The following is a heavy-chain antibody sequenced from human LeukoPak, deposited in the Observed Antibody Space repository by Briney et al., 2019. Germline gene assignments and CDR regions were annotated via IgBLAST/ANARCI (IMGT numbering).Heavy chain of an antibody. CDR1: GYSFADYW. D-gene: IGHD6-13*01. J-gene: IGHJ4*02. CDR3: VRHGLGSSWFGFDY. Sequence: GESLKISCQGSGYSFADYWIGWVRQMPGKGLDWMGIIYPGDSDTRYSPSFQGQVTISADKSIRTAYLQWSSLKASDTAMYYCVRHGLGSSWFGFDYWGQGTLVTVSS. CDR2: IYPGDSDT. V-gene: IGHV5-51*01.